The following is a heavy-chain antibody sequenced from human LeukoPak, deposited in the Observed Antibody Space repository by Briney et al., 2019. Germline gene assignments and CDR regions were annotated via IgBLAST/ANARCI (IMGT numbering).Heavy chain of an antibody. CDR1: GFTFSSYS. D-gene: IGHD6-6*01. V-gene: IGHV3-21*04. Sequence: GGSLRLSCAASGFTFSSYSMNWVRQAPGKGLEWASSISSSSSYIYYADSVKGRFTISRDNSKNTLYLQMNSLRAEDTAVYYCAKGLWGSSSPDAFDIWGQGTIVTVSS. J-gene: IGHJ3*02. CDR3: AKGLWGSSSPDAFDI. CDR2: ISSSSSYI.